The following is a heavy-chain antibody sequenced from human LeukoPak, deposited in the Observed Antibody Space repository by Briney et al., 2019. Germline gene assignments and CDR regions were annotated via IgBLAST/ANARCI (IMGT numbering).Heavy chain of an antibody. V-gene: IGHV4-34*01. CDR1: GGSFSDYY. CDR3: ARDRFNYYAYYLDV. CDR2: INHSGTT. Sequence: SETLSLTCAVSGGSFSDYYWNWIRQTPGKGLEWIGEINHSGTTNYNPSLKSRVTLSIDTSKKQVSLKLSSVTAADTAVYYCARDRFNYYAYYLDVWGKGTTVTVSS. J-gene: IGHJ6*03. D-gene: IGHD3-3*01.